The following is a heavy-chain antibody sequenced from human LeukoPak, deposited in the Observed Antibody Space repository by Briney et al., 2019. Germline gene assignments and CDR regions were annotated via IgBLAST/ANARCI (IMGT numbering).Heavy chain of an antibody. J-gene: IGHJ5*02. CDR3: ARPRDPGNWFDP. CDR1: GGSISSSSYY. Sequence: SETLSLTCTVSGGSISSSSYYWGWIRQPPGKGLEWIGSIYYNGSTYYNPSLKSRVTISVDTSKNQFSLKLSSVTAADTAVYYCARPRDPGNWFDPWGQGTLVTVSS. V-gene: IGHV4-39*01. CDR2: IYYNGST.